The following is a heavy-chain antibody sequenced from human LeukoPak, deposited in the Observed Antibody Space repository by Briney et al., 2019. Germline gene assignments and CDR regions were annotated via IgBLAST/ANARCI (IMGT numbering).Heavy chain of an antibody. CDR2: IYYSGST. CDR1: GGSISSSSYY. CDR3: ARVHDYVWGSYRYTAAFDI. D-gene: IGHD3-16*02. J-gene: IGHJ3*02. Sequence: PSETLSLTCTVSGGSISSSSYYWGWIRQPPGKGLEWIGSIYYSGSTYYNPSLKSRVTISVDTSKNQFSLKLSSVTAADTAVYYCARVHDYVWGSYRYTAAFDIWGQGTMVTVSS. V-gene: IGHV4-39*07.